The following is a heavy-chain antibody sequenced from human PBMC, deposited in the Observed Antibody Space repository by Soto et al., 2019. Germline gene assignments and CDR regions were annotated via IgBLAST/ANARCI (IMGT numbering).Heavy chain of an antibody. J-gene: IGHJ4*02. CDR2: IILIFGTA. CDR1: GGTFSSYA. V-gene: IGHV1-69*13. Sequence: SVKVSCKASGGTFSSYAISWVRQAPGQGLEWMGGIILIFGTANYAQKFQGRVTITADESTSTAYMELSSLRSEDTAVYYCARVGDCSSTSCYTGDFDYWGQGTLVTVSS. CDR3: ARVGDCSSTSCYTGDFDY. D-gene: IGHD2-2*02.